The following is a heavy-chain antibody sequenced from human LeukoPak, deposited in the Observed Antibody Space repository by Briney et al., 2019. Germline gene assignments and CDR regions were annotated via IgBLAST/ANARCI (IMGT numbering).Heavy chain of an antibody. CDR2: IYHDGIT. CDR3: ARQGAYHIDY. J-gene: IGHJ4*02. V-gene: IGHV4-4*02. D-gene: IGHD1-14*01. Sequence: PSETLSLTCAVSGASISSINWWSWVRQTPGKGLEWIGEIYHDGITNYNPSLKSRVTISVDKSKNQFSLNLSSVTAADTAVYYCARQGAYHIDYWGQGTLVTVSS. CDR1: GASISSINW.